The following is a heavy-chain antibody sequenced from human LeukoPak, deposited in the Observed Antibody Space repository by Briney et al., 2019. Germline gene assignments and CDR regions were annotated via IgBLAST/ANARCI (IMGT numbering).Heavy chain of an antibody. CDR2: IDSSSTYI. J-gene: IGHJ4*02. CDR3: AKGGKWDVTPFDY. V-gene: IGHV3-21*04. CDR1: GFTFSSYT. Sequence: GGSLRLSCAASGFTFSSYTINWVRQAPGKGLEWVSSIDSSSTYIYYADSVKGRFTISRDNSKNTLYLQVNSLRAEDTAVYYCAKGGKWDVTPFDYWGQGTLVTVSS. D-gene: IGHD1-26*01.